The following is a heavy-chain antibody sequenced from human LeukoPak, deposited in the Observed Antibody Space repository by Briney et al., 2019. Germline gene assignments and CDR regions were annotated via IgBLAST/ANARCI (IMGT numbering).Heavy chain of an antibody. CDR2: TDAGGSST. D-gene: IGHD4-23*01. CDR3: ARGPLNTGGAYVGDY. J-gene: IGHJ4*01. CDR1: ELKFENHW. Sequence: GGSLRLSCAASELKFENHWMHWVRQVPGKGLEWVSRTDAGGSSTSYADSVRGRFSISRDNGKSTLYLQMNSLRVEDTAVYYCARGPLNTGGAYVGDYWGHGTLVTVSS. V-gene: IGHV3-74*01.